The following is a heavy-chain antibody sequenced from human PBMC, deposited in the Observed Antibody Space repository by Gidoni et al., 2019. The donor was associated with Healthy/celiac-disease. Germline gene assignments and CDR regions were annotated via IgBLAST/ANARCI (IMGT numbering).Heavy chain of an antibody. Sequence: QITLKASGPTLLHPTQPLTLTCTFSGLSLNPRGLGVGWIRQPPGKALEWLALIYWDDDKRYSPSLKSRLTITKDTSKNQVVLTMTNMDPVDTATYYCAHSRRKYYGSGSYHFDYWGQGTLVTVSS. J-gene: IGHJ4*02. CDR1: GLSLNPRGLG. CDR3: AHSRRKYYGSGSYHFDY. D-gene: IGHD3-10*01. CDR2: IYWDDDK. V-gene: IGHV2-5*02.